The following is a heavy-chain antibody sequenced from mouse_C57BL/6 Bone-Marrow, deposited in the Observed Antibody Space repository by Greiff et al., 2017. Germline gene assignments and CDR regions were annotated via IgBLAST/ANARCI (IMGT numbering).Heavy chain of an antibody. CDR2: INPNNGGT. V-gene: IGHV1-18*01. D-gene: IGHD2-12*01. CDR1: GYTFTDYN. J-gene: IGHJ2*01. Sequence: VQLQQSGPELVKPGASVKIPCKASGYTFTDYNMDWVKQSHGKSLEWIGDINPNNGGTIYNQKFKGKATLTVDKSSSTAYMELRSLTSEVTAVYYCARGGESTTSENFDYWGQGTTLTVSS. CDR3: ARGGESTTSENFDY.